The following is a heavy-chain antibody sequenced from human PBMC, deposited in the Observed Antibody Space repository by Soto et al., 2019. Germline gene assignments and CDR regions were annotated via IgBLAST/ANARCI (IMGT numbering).Heavy chain of an antibody. J-gene: IGHJ4*02. CDR3: ARDNGYGHFDS. Sequence: TLSLTCTVSVASSSGGRSYWSWIRQHPGKGLEWIGYMFYSGSTYYHPSLKSRVNISADTSKNQFPLRLTSVTPADTAVYYCARDNGYGHFDSWGQGTLVTVSS. CDR1: VASSSGGRSY. CDR2: MFYSGST. D-gene: IGHD5-12*01. V-gene: IGHV4-31*03.